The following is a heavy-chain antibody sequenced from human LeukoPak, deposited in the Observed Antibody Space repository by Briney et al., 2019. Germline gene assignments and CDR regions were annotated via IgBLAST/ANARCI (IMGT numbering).Heavy chain of an antibody. Sequence: PGGSLRLSCAGSGFTFSSYAMSWVRQAPGKGLEWVSAISGSGGSTYYADSVKGRFTISRDNSKNTLYLQMNSLRAEDTAVYYCATGSYRRYYFDYWGQGTLVTVSS. CDR3: ATGSYRRYYFDY. CDR2: ISGSGGST. V-gene: IGHV3-23*01. CDR1: GFTFSSYA. D-gene: IGHD3-16*02. J-gene: IGHJ4*02.